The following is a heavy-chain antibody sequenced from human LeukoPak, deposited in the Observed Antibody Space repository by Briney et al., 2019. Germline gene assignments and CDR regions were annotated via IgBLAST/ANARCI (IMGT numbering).Heavy chain of an antibody. D-gene: IGHD3-3*01. J-gene: IGHJ6*03. Sequence: SQTLSLTCTVSGGSISSGGYYWSWIRQHPGKGLEWIGYIYYSVSTYYNPSLKSRVTISVDTSKNQFSLKLSSVTAADTAVYYCARATRITTFGVAKVKASYYMDVWGKGTTVTVSS. CDR2: IYYSVST. CDR3: ARATRITTFGVAKVKASYYMDV. V-gene: IGHV4-31*03. CDR1: GGSISSGGYY.